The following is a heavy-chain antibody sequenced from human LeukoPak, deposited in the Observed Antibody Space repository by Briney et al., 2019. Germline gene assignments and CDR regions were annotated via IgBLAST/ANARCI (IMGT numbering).Heavy chain of an antibody. CDR3: ARDSAYCGGDCYLFDI. V-gene: IGHV3-23*01. CDR2: ISGSGGST. CDR1: GFTFSSYA. J-gene: IGHJ3*02. Sequence: PGGSLRLSCAASGFTFSSYAMSWVRQAPGKGLEWVSAISGSGGSTYYADSVKGRFTISRDNSKNTLYLQMNSLRAEDTAVYYCARDSAYCGGDCYLFDIWGQGTMVTVSS. D-gene: IGHD2-21*01.